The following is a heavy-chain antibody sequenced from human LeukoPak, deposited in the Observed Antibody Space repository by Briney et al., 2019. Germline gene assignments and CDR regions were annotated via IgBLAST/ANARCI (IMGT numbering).Heavy chain of an antibody. J-gene: IGHJ4*02. Sequence: GASVKVSCKPSGYTFTGYYMHWVRQAPGQGLEWMGWMNPNSGGTNYAQKFQGRVTMTRDTSISTAYMDLSRLRSDDTAVYYCARGSIVGATFDYFDYWGQGTLVTVSS. V-gene: IGHV1-2*02. CDR3: ARGSIVGATFDYFDY. D-gene: IGHD1-26*01. CDR1: GYTFTGYY. CDR2: MNPNSGGT.